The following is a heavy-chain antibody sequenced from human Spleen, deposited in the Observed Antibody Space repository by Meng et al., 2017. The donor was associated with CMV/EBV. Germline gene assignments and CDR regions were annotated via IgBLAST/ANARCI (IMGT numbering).Heavy chain of an antibody. V-gene: IGHV3-74*01. J-gene: IGHJ4*02. Sequence: TLSCAASGFTFRTFWKHWVRQAQRKGMMWVSRINSDGTSKSYAESLKGRFTISRDNAKNTLYLQMNSLRAEDTAMYFCARGYGDYLVWGQGTLVTVSS. D-gene: IGHD4-17*01. CDR3: ARGYGDYLV. CDR1: GFTFRTFW. CDR2: INSDGTSK.